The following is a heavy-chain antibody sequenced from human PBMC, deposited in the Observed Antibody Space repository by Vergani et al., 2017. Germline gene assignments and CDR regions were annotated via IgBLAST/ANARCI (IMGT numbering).Heavy chain of an antibody. CDR3: ASDRCRSTSCPYYYYGMNV. V-gene: IGHV7-4-1*02. J-gene: IGHJ6*02. CDR2: INTNTGNP. CDR1: GYTFTSYA. D-gene: IGHD2-2*01. Sequence: QVQLVQSGSELKKPGASVKVSCKASGYTFTSYAMNWVRQAPGQGLEWMGWINTNTGNPTYAQGFTGRFVFSLDTSVSTAFLQISSLKAEDTAVYYCASDRCRSTSCPYYYYGMNVWGQGTTVTVSS.